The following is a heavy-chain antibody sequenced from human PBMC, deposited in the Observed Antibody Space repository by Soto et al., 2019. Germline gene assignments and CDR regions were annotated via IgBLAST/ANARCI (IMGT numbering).Heavy chain of an antibody. CDR2: INSDGSTT. Sequence: EVQLVESGGGLVQPGGSLRLSCVGSGFTFSTYWMHWVRQAPGKGLVWVSRINSDGSTTNYADSVKGRFTISRDNAKNTLYLQMKCLRAEDTAVYYCARDAYYDMGVWGRGTTVTVSS. CDR1: GFTFSTYW. V-gene: IGHV3-74*01. CDR3: ARDAYYDMGV. J-gene: IGHJ6*02.